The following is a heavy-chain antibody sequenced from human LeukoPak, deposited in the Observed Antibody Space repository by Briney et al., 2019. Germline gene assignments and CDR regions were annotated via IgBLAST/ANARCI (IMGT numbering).Heavy chain of an antibody. J-gene: IGHJ5*02. CDR2: IYPGDSDT. Sequence: GESLKISCKGSGYSFTSYWIGWVRQMPGKGLEWMGIIYPGDSDTRYSPSFQGQVTISADKSISTAYLQWSSLKASDTAMYYCARTLGDFWNGYPLQLGFDPWGQGTLVTVSS. CDR3: ARTLGDFWNGYPLQLGFDP. D-gene: IGHD3-3*01. CDR1: GYSFTSYW. V-gene: IGHV5-51*01.